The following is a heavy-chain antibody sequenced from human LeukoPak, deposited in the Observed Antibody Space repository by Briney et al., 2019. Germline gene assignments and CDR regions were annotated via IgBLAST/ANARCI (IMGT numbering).Heavy chain of an antibody. J-gene: IGHJ5*02. CDR3: ARQAGGQQPSNWFDP. CDR1: GGSISNYY. CDR2: IYYSGST. V-gene: IGHV4-59*08. D-gene: IGHD6-13*01. Sequence: SETLSLTCTVSGGSISNYYWTWIRQPPGKGLEWIGYIYYSGSTNYNPSLQSRVTISVDTSKNQFSLKLSSVTAADTAVYYCARQAGGQQPSNWFDPWGQGTLVTVSS.